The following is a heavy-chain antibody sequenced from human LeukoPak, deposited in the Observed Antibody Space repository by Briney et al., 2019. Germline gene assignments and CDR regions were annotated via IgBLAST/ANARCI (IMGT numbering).Heavy chain of an antibody. Sequence: GGSLRLSCAASGFTFSSYVMHWVRQAPGKGLEWEALISYDGSNKYYADSVKGRFTISRDNSKNTLYLQMNSLRAEDTAVYYCARDYYYDSSGSGDAFDIWGRGTMVTVST. CDR2: ISYDGSNK. J-gene: IGHJ3*02. CDR1: GFTFSSYV. D-gene: IGHD3-22*01. V-gene: IGHV3-30*03. CDR3: ARDYYYDSSGSGDAFDI.